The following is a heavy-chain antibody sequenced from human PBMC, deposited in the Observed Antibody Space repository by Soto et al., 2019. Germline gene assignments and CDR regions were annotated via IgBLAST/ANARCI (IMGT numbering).Heavy chain of an antibody. V-gene: IGHV4-39*01. Sequence: SETLSLTCTVSGGSISSSSYYWGWIRQPPGKGLEWIGSIYYSGSTYYNPSLKSRVTISVDTSKNQFSLKLSSVTAADTAVYYCARQEGRWSSGWYAFDYWGQGTLVTVSS. CDR2: IYYSGST. CDR3: ARQEGRWSSGWYAFDY. CDR1: GGSISSSSYY. J-gene: IGHJ4*02. D-gene: IGHD6-19*01.